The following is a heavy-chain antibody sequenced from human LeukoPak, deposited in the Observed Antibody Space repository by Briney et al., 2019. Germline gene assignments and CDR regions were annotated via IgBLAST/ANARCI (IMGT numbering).Heavy chain of an antibody. D-gene: IGHD6-13*01. CDR1: GFTFSDYY. CDR3: AKGWAGRIAAASRPLGY. V-gene: IGHV3-11*04. CDR2: ISSSGSTI. Sequence: GGSLRLSCAASGFTFSDYYMSWIRQAPGKGLEWVSYISSSGSTIYYADSVKGRFTISRDNSKNTLYLQMNSLRAEDTAVYYCAKGWAGRIAAASRPLGYWGQGTLVTVSS. J-gene: IGHJ4*02.